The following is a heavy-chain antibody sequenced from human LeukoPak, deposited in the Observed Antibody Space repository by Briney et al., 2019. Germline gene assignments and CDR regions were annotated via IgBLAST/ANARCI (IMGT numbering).Heavy chain of an antibody. CDR3: VRGGIASAFDI. CDR1: GFTFSNYA. CDR2: FSGSGNT. D-gene: IGHD6-13*01. V-gene: IGHV3-23*01. J-gene: IGHJ3*02. Sequence: GGSLRLSCAASGFTFSNYAMSWVRRAPGKGLEWVSTFSGSGNTYYEDSVKGRFTISRDNAKNTLYLQMNSLRAEDTAVYYCVRGGIASAFDIWGQGTMVTVSS.